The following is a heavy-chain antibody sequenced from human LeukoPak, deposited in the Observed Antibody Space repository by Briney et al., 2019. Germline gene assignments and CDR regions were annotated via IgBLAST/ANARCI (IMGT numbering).Heavy chain of an antibody. D-gene: IGHD3-10*01. CDR3: AKEGLTYYYGSGSYYHY. J-gene: IGHJ4*02. V-gene: IGHV3-21*01. Sequence: GGSLRLSCAASGFTFSSYSMNWVRQAPGKGLEWVSSISSSSSYIYYADSVKGRFTISRDNAKNSLYLQMNSRRAEDTAVYYCAKEGLTYYYGSGSYYHYWGQGTLVTVSS. CDR2: ISSSSSYI. CDR1: GFTFSSYS.